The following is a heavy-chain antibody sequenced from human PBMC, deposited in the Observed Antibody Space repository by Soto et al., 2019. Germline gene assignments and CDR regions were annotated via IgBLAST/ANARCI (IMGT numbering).Heavy chain of an antibody. CDR2: ISSSGSTI. CDR3: ASSYDFWSGYEPHFDY. V-gene: IGHV3-11*01. CDR1: GFTFSDYY. J-gene: IGHJ4*02. Sequence: GGSLRLSCAASGFTFSDYYMSWIRQAPGKGLEWVSYISSSGSTIYYADSVKGRFTISRDNAKNSLYLQMNSLRAEDTAVYYCASSYDFWSGYEPHFDYWGQGTLVTVSS. D-gene: IGHD3-3*01.